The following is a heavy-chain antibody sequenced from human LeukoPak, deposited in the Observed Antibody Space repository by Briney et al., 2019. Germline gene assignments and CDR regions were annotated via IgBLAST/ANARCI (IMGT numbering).Heavy chain of an antibody. D-gene: IGHD6-6*01. Sequence: GGSLTLSCAPSGFTFDDYGMSWVRQAPGKGLEWVSGINWNGGSTGYADSVKGRFTISRDNAKNSLYLQMNSLRGEDTALYYSARDLKYKQLAGFYYYTNVCGKGCTVTVSS. CDR3: ARDLKYKQLAGFYYYTNV. J-gene: IGHJ6*03. CDR2: INWNGGST. V-gene: IGHV3-20*04. CDR1: GFTFDDYG.